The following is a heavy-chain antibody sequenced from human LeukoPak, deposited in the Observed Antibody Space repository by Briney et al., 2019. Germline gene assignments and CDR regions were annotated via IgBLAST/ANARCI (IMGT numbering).Heavy chain of an antibody. CDR3: ARLGELSSDFDY. CDR1: GYSISSGYY. Sequence: SETLSLTCTVSGYSISSGYYWGWIRQPPGKGLEWIGSIYHSGSTYYNPSLKSRVTISVDTSKNQFSLKLSSVTAADTAVYYCARLGELSSDFDYWGQGTLVTVSS. D-gene: IGHD3-16*02. V-gene: IGHV4-38-2*02. CDR2: IYHSGST. J-gene: IGHJ4*02.